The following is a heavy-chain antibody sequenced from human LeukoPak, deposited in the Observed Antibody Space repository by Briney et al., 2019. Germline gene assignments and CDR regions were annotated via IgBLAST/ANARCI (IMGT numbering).Heavy chain of an antibody. J-gene: IGHJ4*02. Sequence: SVKVSCKASGGTFSSYAISWVRQAPGQGLEWMGGIIPIFGTANYAQKFQGRVTITADESTSTAYMELSSLRSEDTAVYYCATDPTKDTLNDYWGQGTLVTVSS. CDR2: IIPIFGTA. D-gene: IGHD2-15*01. CDR3: ATDPTKDTLNDY. CDR1: GGTFSSYA. V-gene: IGHV1-69*01.